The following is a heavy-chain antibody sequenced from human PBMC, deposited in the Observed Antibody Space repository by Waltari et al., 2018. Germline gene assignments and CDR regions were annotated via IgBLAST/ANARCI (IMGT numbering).Heavy chain of an antibody. D-gene: IGHD3-10*01. Sequence: QVQLQQWGAGLLKPSETLSLTCAVYGGSFSGYYWSWIRQPPGKGLEWIGEINHSGSTNYNPSLKSRVTISVDTSKNQFSLKLSSVTAADTAVYYSARKGSGANAFDIWGQGTMVTVSS. J-gene: IGHJ3*02. CDR1: GGSFSGYY. V-gene: IGHV4-34*01. CDR2: INHSGST. CDR3: ARKGSGANAFDI.